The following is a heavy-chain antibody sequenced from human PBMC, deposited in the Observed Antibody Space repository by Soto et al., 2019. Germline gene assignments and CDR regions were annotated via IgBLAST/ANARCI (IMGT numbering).Heavy chain of an antibody. CDR1: GFTFSSSA. CDR3: AKDLWSGRGGGIDY. D-gene: IGHD3-3*01. CDR2: LSGAALNT. J-gene: IGHJ4*02. Sequence: EVQLLDSGGGLVQPGGSLRLSCAASGFTFSSSAMHWVRQAPGKGLEWVSTLSGAALNTYYADSVKGRFTISRDSSKRTVYLQMNSLSAADTAVYYCAKDLWSGRGGGIDYWAQGTLVTVSS. V-gene: IGHV3-23*01.